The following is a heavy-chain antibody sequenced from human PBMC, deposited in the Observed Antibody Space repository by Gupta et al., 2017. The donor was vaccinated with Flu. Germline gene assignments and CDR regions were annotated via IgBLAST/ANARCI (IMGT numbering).Heavy chain of an antibody. CDR2: LYFSEST. CDR1: Y. D-gene: IGHD5-18*01. J-gene: IGHJ4*02. Sequence: YWSGVRLSPGKGLEWMGTLYFSESTYYNPSLKSRVTISVDTSKNQFSLKMRSVTAADTTVYYCARHGGYSFGSGFDYWGRGTLVTVSS. V-gene: IGHV4-39*01. CDR3: ARHGGYSFGSGFDY.